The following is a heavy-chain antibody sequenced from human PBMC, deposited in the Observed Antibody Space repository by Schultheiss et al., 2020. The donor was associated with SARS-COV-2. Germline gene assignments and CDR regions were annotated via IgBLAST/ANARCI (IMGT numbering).Heavy chain of an antibody. V-gene: IGHV3-30*04. Sequence: GGSLRLSCAASGFTFSSYAMHWVRQAPGKGLEWVAVISYDGSNKYYADSVKGRFTISRDNSKNTLYLQMNSLRAEDTAVYYCARDERRGWLLGDAFDIWGQGTTVTVSS. CDR1: GFTFSSYA. J-gene: IGHJ3*02. D-gene: IGHD3-22*01. CDR2: ISYDGSNK. CDR3: ARDERRGWLLGDAFDI.